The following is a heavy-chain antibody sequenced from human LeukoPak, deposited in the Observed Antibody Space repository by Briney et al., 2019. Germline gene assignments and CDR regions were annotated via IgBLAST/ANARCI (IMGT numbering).Heavy chain of an antibody. D-gene: IGHD4-17*01. V-gene: IGHV4-39*01. J-gene: IGHJ4*02. CDR1: GGSISSSSYS. CDR3: ARGADYGDPGYALGHFDY. CDR2: IYYSGSGST. Sequence: SETLSLTCTVSGGSISSSSYSWGWIRQPPGKGLEWIGNIYYSGSGSTYYKPSLKSRVTISVDTSKNQFSLKLISVTAADTAVYYCARGADYGDPGYALGHFDYWGQGTLVTVSS.